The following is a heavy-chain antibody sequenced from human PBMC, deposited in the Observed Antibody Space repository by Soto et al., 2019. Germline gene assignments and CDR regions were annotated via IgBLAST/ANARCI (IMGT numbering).Heavy chain of an antibody. CDR1: GFTFSSYA. Sequence: QVQLVESGGGVVQPGRSLRLSCAASGFTFSSYAMHWVRQAPGKGLEWVAVISYDGSNKYYADSVKGRFTISRDNSKNTLYLQMNSLRAEDTAVYYCARDKGYSSSWEYYYYYGMDVWGQGTTVTVSS. CDR3: ARDKGYSSSWEYYYYYGMDV. J-gene: IGHJ6*02. D-gene: IGHD6-13*01. V-gene: IGHV3-30-3*01. CDR2: ISYDGSNK.